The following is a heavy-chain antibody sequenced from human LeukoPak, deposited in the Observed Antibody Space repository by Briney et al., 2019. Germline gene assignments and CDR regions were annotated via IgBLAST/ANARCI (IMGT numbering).Heavy chain of an antibody. CDR1: GGSISSGSDY. D-gene: IGHD3-22*01. V-gene: IGHV4-61*01. J-gene: IGHJ3*02. Sequence: PSETLSLTCTVSGGSISSGSDYWSWIRQPAGKGREWIGYIYYSGSTNYNPSLKSRVTISVDTSKNQFSLKLSSVTAADTAVYYCARDGWGPDYYDSSGSPDAFDIWGQGTMVTVSS. CDR3: ARDGWGPDYYDSSGSPDAFDI. CDR2: IYYSGST.